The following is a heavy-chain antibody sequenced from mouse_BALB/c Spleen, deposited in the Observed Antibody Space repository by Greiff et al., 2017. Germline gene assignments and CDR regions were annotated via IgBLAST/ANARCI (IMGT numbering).Heavy chain of an antibody. CDR2: ISSGGSYT. CDR1: GFTFSSYA. D-gene: IGHD4-1*01. J-gene: IGHJ4*01. Sequence: EVKLVESGGGLVKPGGSLKLSCAASGFTFSSYAMSWVRQSPEKRLEWVAEISSGGSYTYYPDTVTGRFTISRDNAKNTLYLEMSSLRSEDTAMYYCAGTGRNYAMDYWGQGTSVTVSS. V-gene: IGHV5-9-4*01. CDR3: AGTGRNYAMDY.